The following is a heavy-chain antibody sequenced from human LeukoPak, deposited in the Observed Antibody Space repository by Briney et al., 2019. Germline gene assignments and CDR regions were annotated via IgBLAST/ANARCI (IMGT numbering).Heavy chain of an antibody. D-gene: IGHD6-13*01. V-gene: IGHV4-59*08. Sequence: PSETLSLTCTVSLSSISRYYWSWIRQPPGKGLECIGYIYYSGSTNYNLSLKSRVTISVDTSKNQFSLKLSSVTAADTAVYYCARQSNQYSSCWQKHHHFDYWGQGTLVTVSS. CDR1: LSSISRYY. CDR3: ARQSNQYSSCWQKHHHFDY. J-gene: IGHJ4*02. CDR2: IYYSGST.